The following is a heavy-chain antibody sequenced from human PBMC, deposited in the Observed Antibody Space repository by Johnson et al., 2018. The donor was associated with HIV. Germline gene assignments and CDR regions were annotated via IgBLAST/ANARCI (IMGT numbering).Heavy chain of an antibody. V-gene: IGHV3-66*01. CDR3: ARSFGVTTPGAFDI. CDR2: INTGGST. Sequence: MQLVESGGGLVQPGGSLRLSCAASGFTFSSYAMSWVRQAPGKGLEWVSLINTGGSTYYADSVKGRFTISRDNSKNTLYLQMNSLRAEDTAVYYCARSFGVTTPGAFDIWGQGTMVTVSS. J-gene: IGHJ3*02. D-gene: IGHD3-3*01. CDR1: GFTFSSYA.